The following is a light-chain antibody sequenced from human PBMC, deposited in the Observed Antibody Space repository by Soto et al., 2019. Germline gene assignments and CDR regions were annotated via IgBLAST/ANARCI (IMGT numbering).Light chain of an antibody. CDR2: GAS. Sequence: EIVMTQAPATLSVSPGETDTLSCRASQTLGNKLAWYQQKPGQAPRLLIYGASTRATGIPARFSGSGSGTEFTLTINSLQSEDFAIYYCQQHNAWPLTFGHVNKVDLK. CDR3: QQHNAWPLT. J-gene: IGKJ3*01. V-gene: IGKV3D-15*01. CDR1: QTLGNK.